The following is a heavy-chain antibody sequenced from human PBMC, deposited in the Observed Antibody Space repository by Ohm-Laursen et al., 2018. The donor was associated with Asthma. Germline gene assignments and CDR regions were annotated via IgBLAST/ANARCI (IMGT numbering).Heavy chain of an antibody. V-gene: IGHV3-23*01. CDR1: GFTFSSYA. CDR2: ISGSGGST. D-gene: IGHD6-19*01. Sequence: SLRLSCAATGFTFSSYAMSWVRQAPGKGLEWVSAISGSGGSTYYADSVKGRFTISRDNSKNTLYLQMNSLRAEDTAVYYCAKDRGVAVAGTYVYWGQGTLVTVSS. J-gene: IGHJ4*02. CDR3: AKDRGVAVAGTYVY.